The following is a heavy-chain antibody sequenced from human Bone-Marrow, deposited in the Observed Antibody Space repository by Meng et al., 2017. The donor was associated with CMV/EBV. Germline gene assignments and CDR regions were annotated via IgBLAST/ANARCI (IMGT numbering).Heavy chain of an antibody. CDR2: IKQDGSEK. CDR3: AREDTIGGGFWSGYTTTYYYYGMAV. D-gene: IGHD3-3*01. J-gene: IGHJ6*02. V-gene: IGHV3-7*01. CDR1: GFTFSSYW. Sequence: GESLKISCAASGFTFSSYWMSWVRQAPGKGLEWVANIKQDGSEKYYVDSVKGRFTISRDNAKNSLYLQMNSLRAEDTAVYYCAREDTIGGGFWSGYTTTYYYYGMAVWGQGTTVTVSS.